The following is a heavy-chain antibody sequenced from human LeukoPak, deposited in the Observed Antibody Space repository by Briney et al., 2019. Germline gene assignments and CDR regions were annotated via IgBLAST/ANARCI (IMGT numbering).Heavy chain of an antibody. V-gene: IGHV3-23*01. D-gene: IGHD2-2*01. CDR3: AKVVPAAYYFGY. J-gene: IGHJ4*02. Sequence: QPGRSLRLSCAASGFTFSSYAMSWVRQAPGKGLEWVSAISGSGGSTYYADSVEGRFTISRDNSKNTLYLQMNSLRAEDTAVYYCAKVVPAAYYFGYWGQGTLVTVSS. CDR1: GFTFSSYA. CDR2: ISGSGGST.